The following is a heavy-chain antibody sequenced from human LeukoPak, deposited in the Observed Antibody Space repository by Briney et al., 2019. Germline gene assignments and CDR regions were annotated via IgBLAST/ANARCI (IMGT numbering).Heavy chain of an antibody. J-gene: IGHJ4*02. D-gene: IGHD5-12*01. CDR2: TSSSSSYI. Sequence: GGSLRLSCAASGFTFSSYSMNWVRQVPGKGLEWVSSTSSSSSYIYYADSVKGRFTISRDNAKNSLYLQMNSLRAEDTAVYYCARHSGYDGFDYWGQGTLVTVSS. CDR3: ARHSGYDGFDY. V-gene: IGHV3-21*01. CDR1: GFTFSSYS.